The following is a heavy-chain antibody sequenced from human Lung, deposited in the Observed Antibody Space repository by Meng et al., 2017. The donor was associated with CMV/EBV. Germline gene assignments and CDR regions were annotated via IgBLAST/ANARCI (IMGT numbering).Heavy chain of an antibody. J-gene: IGHJ4*02. CDR3: ARIYCSSTSCYNDY. CDR2: IYYSGST. V-gene: IGHV4-59*01. Sequence: SXTVSGGSINNYYWSRIRQPPGKGLEWIGYIYYSGSTNYNPSLKSRVTISVDTSKNQFSLKLSSVTAADTAVYFCARIYCSSTSCYNDYWGQGTLVXVSS. D-gene: IGHD2-2*01. CDR1: GGSINNYY.